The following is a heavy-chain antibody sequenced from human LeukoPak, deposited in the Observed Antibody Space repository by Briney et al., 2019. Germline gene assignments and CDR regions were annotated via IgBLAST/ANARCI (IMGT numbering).Heavy chain of an antibody. CDR1: GGSISSTTYY. D-gene: IGHD1-26*01. J-gene: IGHJ4*02. V-gene: IGHV4-39*01. Sequence: SETLSLTCIVSGGSISSTTYYWGWLRQPPGKRLEWLGSIYYSSNTYYNPSLKSRVTISIDTSKNQFSLNLTSVTAADTALYSCARHYLGGNYPDDFSRWGQGTLVTVSS. CDR2: IYYSSNT. CDR3: ARHYLGGNYPDDFSR.